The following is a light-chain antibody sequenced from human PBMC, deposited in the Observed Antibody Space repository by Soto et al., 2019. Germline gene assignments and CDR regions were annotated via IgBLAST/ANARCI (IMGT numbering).Light chain of an antibody. V-gene: IGLV1-40*01. CDR1: HSNIGTGFG. CDR3: QSYDRSLSGSGV. CDR2: GNT. J-gene: IGLJ3*02. Sequence: QSVLTQPPSVSGAPGQRVTISCTGNHSNIGTGFGVHWYQQHPGAAPKLLIYGNTNRPSGVPDRFSGSKSGTSASLAMTGLQAEDEADYDCQSYDRSLSGSGVFGGGTKLTVL.